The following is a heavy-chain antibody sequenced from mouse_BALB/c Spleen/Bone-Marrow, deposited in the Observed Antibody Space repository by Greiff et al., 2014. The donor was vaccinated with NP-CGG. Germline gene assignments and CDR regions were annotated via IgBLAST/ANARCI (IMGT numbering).Heavy chain of an antibody. CDR1: GYTFTNYW. J-gene: IGHJ3*01. D-gene: IGHD2-4*01. Sequence: LEESGAEVVKPGASVKLSCKTSGYTFTNYWIQWVKQRPGQGLGWIGEIFPGTGTSYYNEKFKDKATLTVDTSSSTAYIQLSNLTSEGSAVYFCSRNYDYDEGAWFTYWGQGTLVTVSA. V-gene: IGHV1S132*01. CDR3: SRNYDYDEGAWFTY. CDR2: IFPGTGTS.